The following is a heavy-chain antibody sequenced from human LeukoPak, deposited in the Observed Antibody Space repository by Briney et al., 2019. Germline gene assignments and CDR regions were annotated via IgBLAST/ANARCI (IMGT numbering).Heavy chain of an antibody. CDR1: GGSFSGYY. Sequence: PSETLSLTCAVYGGSFSGYYWSWIRQPPGKGLEWIGEINHSGSTNYNPSLKSRVTISVDTSKNQFSLKLSSVTAADTAVYYCARSGDSGSLMWDFDYWGQGTLVTASS. D-gene: IGHD3-10*01. V-gene: IGHV4-34*01. CDR2: INHSGST. J-gene: IGHJ4*02. CDR3: ARSGDSGSLMWDFDY.